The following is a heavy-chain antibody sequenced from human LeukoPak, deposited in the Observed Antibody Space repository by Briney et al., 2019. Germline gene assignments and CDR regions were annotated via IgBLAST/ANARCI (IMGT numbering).Heavy chain of an antibody. D-gene: IGHD3-22*01. V-gene: IGHV3-23*01. Sequence: PGGSLRLSCAASGFTFSSYEMNWVRQAPGKGLEWASAISGSGGSTYYADSVKGRFTISRDNSKNTLYLQMNSLRVEDTAVYYCAKVPYYYDSSGQYDYWGQGTLVTVSS. CDR1: GFTFSSYE. CDR2: ISGSGGST. CDR3: AKVPYYYDSSGQYDY. J-gene: IGHJ4*02.